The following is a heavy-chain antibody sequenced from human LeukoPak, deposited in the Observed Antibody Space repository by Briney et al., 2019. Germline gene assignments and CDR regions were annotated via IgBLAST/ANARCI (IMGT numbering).Heavy chain of an antibody. CDR3: ARAVISDYYDSSGYSDY. V-gene: IGHV3-30*04. Sequence: PGGSLRLSCAASGFTFISYAMHWLHQPPAKGLDWVAVISYDGSNKYYADSVKGRFTISRNNSKNTLYLQMNSLRAEDTAVYYCARAVISDYYDSSGYSDYWGQGTLVTVSS. CDR2: ISYDGSNK. D-gene: IGHD3-22*01. J-gene: IGHJ4*02. CDR1: GFTFISYA.